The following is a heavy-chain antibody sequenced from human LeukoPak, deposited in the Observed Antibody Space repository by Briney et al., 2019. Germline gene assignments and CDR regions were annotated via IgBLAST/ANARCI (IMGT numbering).Heavy chain of an antibody. V-gene: IGHV4-39*01. CDR1: GGSISSSSYY. CDR3: ASERITIFGVVIMFY. D-gene: IGHD3-3*01. CDR2: IYYSGST. J-gene: IGHJ4*02. Sequence: SETLSLTCTVSGGSISSSSYYWGWIRQPPGKGLEWIGSIYYSGSTYYNPSLKSRVTISVDTSKNQFPLKLSSVTAADTAVYYCASERITIFGVVIMFYWGQGTLVTVSS.